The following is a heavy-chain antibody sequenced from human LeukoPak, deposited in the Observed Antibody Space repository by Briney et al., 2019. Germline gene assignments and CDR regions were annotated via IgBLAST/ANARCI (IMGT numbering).Heavy chain of an antibody. Sequence: SETLSLTCTVSGGSISSGSYYWSWIRQPAEKGLEWIGRIYTSGSTNYNPSLKSRVTISVDTSKNQFSLKLSSVTAADTAVYYCARGEITMVRGVIITKSPSDYWGQGTLVTVSS. CDR2: IYTSGST. V-gene: IGHV4-61*02. CDR3: ARGEITMVRGVIITKSPSDY. CDR1: GGSISSGSYY. J-gene: IGHJ4*02. D-gene: IGHD3-10*01.